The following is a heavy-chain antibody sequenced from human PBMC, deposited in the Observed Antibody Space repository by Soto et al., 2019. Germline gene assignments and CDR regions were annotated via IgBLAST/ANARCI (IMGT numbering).Heavy chain of an antibody. J-gene: IGHJ5*02. D-gene: IGHD3-9*01. Sequence: QVQLVQSGAEVKKPGSSVKVSCQASGGTFSSYAISWVRQAPGQGLDWMVGIIPIFGTANYAQQIKGRVTITADESTVTAYMELSSLGSEDTAVYYCARVGLELLYFDWSMCWFDPWGQGPVVTVSS. CDR1: GGTFSSYA. CDR2: IIPIFGTA. CDR3: ARVGLELLYFDWSMCWFDP. V-gene: IGHV1-69*01.